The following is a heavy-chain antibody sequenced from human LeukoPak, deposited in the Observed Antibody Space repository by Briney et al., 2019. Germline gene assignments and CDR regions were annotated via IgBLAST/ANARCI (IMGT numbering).Heavy chain of an antibody. CDR1: GGTFSSYA. CDR2: IIPILGIA. CDR3: ARDPLFDCSSTSCYTDYYYGMDV. D-gene: IGHD2-2*02. V-gene: IGHV1-69*04. J-gene: IGHJ6*02. Sequence: ASVKVSCKAFGGTFSSYAISWVRQAPGQGLEWMGRIIPILGIANYAQKFQGRVTITADKSTSTAYMELSSLRSEDTAVYYCARDPLFDCSSTSCYTDYYYGMDVWGQGTTVTVSS.